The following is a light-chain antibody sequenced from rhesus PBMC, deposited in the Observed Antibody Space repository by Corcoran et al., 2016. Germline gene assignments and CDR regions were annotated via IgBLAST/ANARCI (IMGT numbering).Light chain of an antibody. V-gene: IGKV3-10*01. CDR1: QSVSSY. Sequence: QVILTQSPATLSLSPGERATLSCRASQSVSSYLAWYQQKPGQAPMLLIYGASSRATGIPDRFSGSGSGTDCTLTISSLEPEDVGGYHCYQHSSGYSFGQGTKVEIK. CDR3: YQHSSGYS. J-gene: IGKJ2*01. CDR2: GAS.